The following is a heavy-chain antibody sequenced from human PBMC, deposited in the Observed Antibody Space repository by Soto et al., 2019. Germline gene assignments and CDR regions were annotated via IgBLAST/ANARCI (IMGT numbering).Heavy chain of an antibody. Sequence: GGSLRLSCAASGFTFSTYNMNWVRQAPGKGLEWVSCIGSSSTTIYYADSVKGRFTISRDNAKNSLYLQMNSLRAEDTAVYYCASETGSPWGYMDVWGKGTTVTVSS. CDR2: IGSSSTTI. D-gene: IGHD2-15*01. CDR3: ASETGSPWGYMDV. V-gene: IGHV3-48*01. J-gene: IGHJ6*03. CDR1: GFTFSTYN.